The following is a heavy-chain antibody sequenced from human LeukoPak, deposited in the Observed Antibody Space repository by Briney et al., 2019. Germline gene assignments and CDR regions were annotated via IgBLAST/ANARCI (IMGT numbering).Heavy chain of an antibody. CDR2: IYSGGST. D-gene: IGHD3-22*01. CDR1: GFTVSSNY. J-gene: IGHJ4*02. Sequence: PGGSLRLSCAASGFTVSSNYMSWVRQAPGKGLEWVSVIYSGGSTYYADSVKGRFTISRDNSKNTLYLQMNSLRAEDTAVYYCARTLYDSSGYFGYWGQGTLVTVSS. V-gene: IGHV3-53*01. CDR3: ARTLYDSSGYFGY.